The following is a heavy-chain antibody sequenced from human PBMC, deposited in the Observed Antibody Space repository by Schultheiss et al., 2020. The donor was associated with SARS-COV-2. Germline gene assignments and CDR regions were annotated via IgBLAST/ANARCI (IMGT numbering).Heavy chain of an antibody. V-gene: IGHV3-23*01. CDR3: TTDNDFWSGYYLAY. J-gene: IGHJ4*02. Sequence: GGSLRLSCAASGFTFDDYAMHWVRQAPGKGLEWVSAISGSGGSTYYADSVKGRFTISRDNSKNTLYLQMNSLRAEDTAVYYCTTDNDFWSGYYLAYWGQGTLVTVAS. CDR1: GFTFDDYA. D-gene: IGHD3-3*01. CDR2: ISGSGGST.